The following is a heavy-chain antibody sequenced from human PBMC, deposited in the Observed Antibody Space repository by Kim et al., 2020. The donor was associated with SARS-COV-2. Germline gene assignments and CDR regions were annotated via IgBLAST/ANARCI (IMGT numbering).Heavy chain of an antibody. J-gene: IGHJ5*02. CDR3: ARHAPPFDSSGYYLTGGGFDP. Sequence: GESLKISCKGSGYSFTSYWIGWVRQMPGKGLEWMGIIYPGDSDTRYSPSFQGQVTISADKSISTAYLQWSSLKASDTAMYYCARHAPPFDSSGYYLTGGGFDPWGQGTLVTVSS. CDR2: IYPGDSDT. V-gene: IGHV5-51*01. D-gene: IGHD3-22*01. CDR1: GYSFTSYW.